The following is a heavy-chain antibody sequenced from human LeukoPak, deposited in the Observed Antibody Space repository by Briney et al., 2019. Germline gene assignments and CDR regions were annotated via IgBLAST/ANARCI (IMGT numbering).Heavy chain of an antibody. Sequence: SETLSLTCAVYGGSFSGYYWSWIRQPPGKGLEWIREINHSGSTNYNPSLKSRVTISVDTSKNQFSLKLSSVTAADTAVYYCARARRGYSYGYIDYWGQGTLVTVSS. CDR2: INHSGST. J-gene: IGHJ4*02. D-gene: IGHD5-18*01. CDR3: ARARRGYSYGYIDY. CDR1: GGSFSGYY. V-gene: IGHV4-34*01.